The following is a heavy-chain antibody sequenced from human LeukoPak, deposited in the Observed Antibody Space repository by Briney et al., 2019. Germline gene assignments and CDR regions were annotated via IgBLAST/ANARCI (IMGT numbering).Heavy chain of an antibody. D-gene: IGHD3-10*01. J-gene: IGHJ4*02. CDR1: GFTFSSYA. Sequence: GGSLRLSCAASGFTFSSYAMNWVRQAPGKGLEWVSRISDSGSTTYCADSVKGRCTISRDNSRNTLYLQMSSLRVEDTAVYYCAREFGSGSFDSWGQGTLATVSS. CDR3: AREFGSGSFDS. V-gene: IGHV3-23*01. CDR2: ISDSGSTT.